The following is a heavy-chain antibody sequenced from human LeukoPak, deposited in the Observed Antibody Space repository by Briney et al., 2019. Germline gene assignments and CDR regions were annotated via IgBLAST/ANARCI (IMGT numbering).Heavy chain of an antibody. D-gene: IGHD6-19*01. V-gene: IGHV1-2*02. CDR2: INPNSGGT. J-gene: IGHJ4*02. Sequence: ASVKVSCKASGGTFSSYAISWVRQAPGQGLEWMGWINPNSGGTNYAQKFQGRVTMTRDTSISTAYMELSRLGSEDTAVYYCARVRFGIAVAGTGVYYFDYWGQGTLVTVSS. CDR1: GGTFSSYA. CDR3: ARVRFGIAVAGTGVYYFDY.